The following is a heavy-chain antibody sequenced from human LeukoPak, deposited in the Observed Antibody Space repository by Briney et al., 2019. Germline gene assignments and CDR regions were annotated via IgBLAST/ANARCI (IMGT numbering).Heavy chain of an antibody. CDR3: AKAKHYCSSTSCLYYYYGMDV. CDR1: GFTFDDYA. V-gene: IGHV3-9*01. J-gene: IGHJ6*02. Sequence: GGSLRLSCAASGFTFDDYAMHWVRQAPGKGLEWVSGISWNSGSIGYADSVKGRFTISRDNAKNSLYLQMNSLRAEDTALYYCAKAKHYCSSTSCLYYYYGMDVWGQGTTVTVSS. D-gene: IGHD2-2*01. CDR2: ISWNSGSI.